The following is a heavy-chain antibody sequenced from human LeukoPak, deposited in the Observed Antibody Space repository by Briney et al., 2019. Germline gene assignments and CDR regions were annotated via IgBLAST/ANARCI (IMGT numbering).Heavy chain of an antibody. D-gene: IGHD3-22*01. J-gene: IGHJ4*02. CDR1: GYTLTELS. CDR3: AISYYYDSSGLD. Sequence: ASVKVSCKVSGYTLTELSMHWVRQAPGKGLEWMGGFDPEDGETIYAQKFQGRVTMTEDTSTDTAYMELGSLRSEDTAVYYCAISYYYDSSGLDWGQGTLVTVSS. V-gene: IGHV1-24*01. CDR2: FDPEDGET.